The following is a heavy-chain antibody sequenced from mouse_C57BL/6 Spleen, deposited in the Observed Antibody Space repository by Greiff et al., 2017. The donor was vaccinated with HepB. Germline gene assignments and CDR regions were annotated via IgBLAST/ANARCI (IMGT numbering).Heavy chain of an antibody. J-gene: IGHJ3*01. CDR1: GYTFTDYN. CDR2: INPNNGGN. CDR3: AREGTGTWFAY. D-gene: IGHD4-1*01. Sequence: EVQLQQSGPELVKPGASVKIPCKASGYTFTDYNMDWVKQSHGKSLEWIGDINPNNGGNIYNQKFKGKATLTVDKSSSTAYMELRSLTSEDTAVYYCAREGTGTWFAYWGQGTLVTVSA. V-gene: IGHV1-18*01.